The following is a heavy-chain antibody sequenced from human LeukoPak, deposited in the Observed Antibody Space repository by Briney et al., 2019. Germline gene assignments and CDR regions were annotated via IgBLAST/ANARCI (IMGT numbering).Heavy chain of an antibody. Sequence: SETLSLTCTVSGGSISNYYWTWIRQPPGKGLEWIGYIYYSGSTNYNPSLKSRVTISVDTSKNQFSLKLSSVTAADTAVYYCARGYCSSTSCPYYYYYGMDVWGQGTTVTVSS. CDR3: ARGYCSSTSCPYYYYYGMDV. CDR1: GGSISNYY. D-gene: IGHD2-2*01. J-gene: IGHJ6*02. V-gene: IGHV4-59*08. CDR2: IYYSGST.